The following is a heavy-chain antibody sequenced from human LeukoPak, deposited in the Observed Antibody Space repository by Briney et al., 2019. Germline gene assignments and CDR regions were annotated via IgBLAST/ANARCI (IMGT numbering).Heavy chain of an antibody. CDR3: ARVRFKPAALYTSNWFDP. CDR1: GGSISSYY. V-gene: IGHV4-4*07. J-gene: IGHJ5*02. Sequence: SETLSLTCTVSGGSISSYYWSWIRQPAGKGLEWTGRIYTSGSTNYNPSLKSRVTMSVDTSKSQFSLKLSSVTAADTAVYYCARVRFKPAALYTSNWFDPWGQGTLVTVSS. CDR2: IYTSGST. D-gene: IGHD2-2*01.